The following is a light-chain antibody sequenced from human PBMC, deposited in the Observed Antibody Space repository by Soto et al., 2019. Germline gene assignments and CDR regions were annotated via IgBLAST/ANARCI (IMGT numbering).Light chain of an antibody. V-gene: IGKV1-39*01. CDR2: ASS. CDR3: QQSSDTPYT. J-gene: IGKJ2*01. CDR1: QSISSY. Sequence: DIQMTQSPSSLSASVGDRVTITCRASQSISSYLNWYQQRPGKAPELLIFASSSLQSGVPSRFSGSGSRTDFTLTISSLQLEDFATDYCQQSSDTPYTFGRGTKLEIK.